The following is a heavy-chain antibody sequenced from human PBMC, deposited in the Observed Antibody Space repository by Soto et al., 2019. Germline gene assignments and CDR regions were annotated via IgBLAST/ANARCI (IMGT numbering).Heavy chain of an antibody. CDR1: GYTFTSYD. V-gene: IGHV1-8*01. CDR3: ARERSAAGTGWFDP. Sequence: ASVKVSCKASGYTFTSYDINWVRQATGQGLEWMGWMNPNSGNTGYAQKFQGRVTMTRNTSISTAYMELNSLKTEDTAVYYCARERSAAGTGWFDPWGQGTLVTVSS. D-gene: IGHD6-13*01. CDR2: MNPNSGNT. J-gene: IGHJ5*02.